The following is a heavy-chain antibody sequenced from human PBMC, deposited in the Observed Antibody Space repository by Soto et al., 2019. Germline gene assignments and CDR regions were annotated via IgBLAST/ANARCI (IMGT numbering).Heavy chain of an antibody. CDR3: ARGYDFWSGYYYPYGMDV. Sequence: GGSLRLSCAASGFTFSSYAMHWVRQAPGKGLEWVAVISYNGSNKNHADTVKGRFTISRDNSKNTLYLQMNSLRAEDTAVFHCARGYDFWSGYYYPYGMDVWGQGTTVTVSS. V-gene: IGHV3-30-3*01. CDR2: ISYNGSNK. J-gene: IGHJ6*02. D-gene: IGHD3-3*01. CDR1: GFTFSSYA.